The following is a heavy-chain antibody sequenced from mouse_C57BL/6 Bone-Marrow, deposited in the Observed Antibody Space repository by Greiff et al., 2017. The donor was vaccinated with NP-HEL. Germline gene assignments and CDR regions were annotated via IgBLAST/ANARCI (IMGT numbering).Heavy chain of an antibody. CDR3: SICDYYGTPNSMDD. Sequence: VQLQQPGAELVKPGASVTVSCKASGYTFTSYWMHWVKQRPGQGLEWIGRIHPADSDTNYNQKFKGKATLTVDKSSSTAYMELSSLTSEDSAVYYGSICDYYGTPNSMDDWGQGTSVTVSS. J-gene: IGHJ4*01. CDR1: GYTFTSYW. V-gene: IGHV1-74*01. D-gene: IGHD1-1*01. CDR2: IHPADSDT.